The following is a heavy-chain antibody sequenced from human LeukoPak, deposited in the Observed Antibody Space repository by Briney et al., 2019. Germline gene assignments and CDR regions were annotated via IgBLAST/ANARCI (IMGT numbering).Heavy chain of an antibody. Sequence: GASVKVSCKASGHTFTSYYMHWVRQAPGQGLEWMGIINPSIGNTDYAQKFQGRVTMTKDTSTRTVYMELSSLRSDDTAVYYCARGGCGGECSFDYWGQGTLVTVSS. CDR3: ARGGCGGECSFDY. CDR2: INPSIGNT. CDR1: GHTFTSYY. D-gene: IGHD2-21*01. J-gene: IGHJ4*02. V-gene: IGHV1-46*01.